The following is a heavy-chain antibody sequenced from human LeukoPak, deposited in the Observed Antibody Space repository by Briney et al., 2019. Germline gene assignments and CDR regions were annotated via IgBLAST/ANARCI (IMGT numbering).Heavy chain of an antibody. V-gene: IGHV4-59*01. CDR1: GDSITKYY. CDR3: ARGVSEGDYGGERGTHYYYYYMDV. Sequence: SEALSLTFTVSGDSITKYYWSWIRQPPGKGVEGVGYIYYSGGTNYNPSIKSRVTISVDTSKSQFSLTLSSVTAAHSAVNYCARGVSEGDYGGERGTHYYYYYMDVWGKGTPVTVSS. CDR2: IYYSGGT. J-gene: IGHJ6*03. D-gene: IGHD4-23*01.